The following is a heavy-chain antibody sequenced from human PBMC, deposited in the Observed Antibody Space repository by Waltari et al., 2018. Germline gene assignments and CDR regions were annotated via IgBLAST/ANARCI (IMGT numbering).Heavy chain of an antibody. CDR1: GGSISSSSYY. CDR3: ARDGIAAAGMGY. J-gene: IGHJ4*02. CDR2: IYYSGST. D-gene: IGHD6-13*01. Sequence: QLQLQESGPGLVKPSETLSLTCTVSGGSISSSSYYWGWTRQPPGKGLEWIGSIYYSGSTYYNPSLKSRVTISVDTSKNQFSLKLSSVTAADTAVYYCARDGIAAAGMGYWGQGTLVTVSS. V-gene: IGHV4-39*07.